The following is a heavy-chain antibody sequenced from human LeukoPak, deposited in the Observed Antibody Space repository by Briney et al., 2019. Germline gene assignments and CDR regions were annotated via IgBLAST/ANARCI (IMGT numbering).Heavy chain of an antibody. CDR3: ARGSLAIFDWLDS. V-gene: IGHV1-2*02. D-gene: IGHD3-3*02. CDR1: GYTFTSYY. J-gene: IGHJ5*01. Sequence: ASVKVSCKASGYTFTSYYMHWVRQAPGQGLEWMGWINPNTGDTNYAQKFQDRVSMTRDTSINTAYMELHRLRSDDTALYYCARGSLAIFDWLDSWGQGTLVAVSS. CDR2: INPNTGDT.